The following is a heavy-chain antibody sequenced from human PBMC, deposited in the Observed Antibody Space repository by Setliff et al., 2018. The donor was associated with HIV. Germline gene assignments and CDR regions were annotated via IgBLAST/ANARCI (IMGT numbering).Heavy chain of an antibody. J-gene: IGHJ4*02. V-gene: IGHV4-39*01. CDR2: AYYSGSS. CDR3: ARHGPLGYCSNGVCYRYYFDY. Sequence: NPSETLSLTCTVSGGSISTNYYWGWIRQPPGKGLEWIGSAYYSGSSYYSPSLRSRVTISVDTSKNQFSLRLSSVTAADTAVYYCARHGPLGYCSNGVCYRYYFDYWGQGTLVTVSS. D-gene: IGHD2-8*01. CDR1: GGSISTNYY.